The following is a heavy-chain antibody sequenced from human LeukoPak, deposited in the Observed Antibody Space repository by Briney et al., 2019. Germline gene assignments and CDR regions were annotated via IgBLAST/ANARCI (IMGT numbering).Heavy chain of an antibody. D-gene: IGHD3-10*01. Sequence: GGSLRLSCAASGFIFGSRWMSWVRQAPGKGREWVANIKRDGSGQYYLESVKGRFTISRDISKNTLFLQMTSLRAEDTAVYYCAKLKGWYGEGYFDYWGQGTLVTVSS. CDR1: GFIFGSRW. V-gene: IGHV3-7*03. CDR2: IKRDGSGQ. CDR3: AKLKGWYGEGYFDY. J-gene: IGHJ4*02.